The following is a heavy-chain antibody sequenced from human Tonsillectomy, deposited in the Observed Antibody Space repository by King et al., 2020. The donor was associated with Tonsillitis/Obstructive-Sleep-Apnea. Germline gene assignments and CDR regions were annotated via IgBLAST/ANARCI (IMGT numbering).Heavy chain of an antibody. J-gene: IGHJ4*02. D-gene: IGHD6-13*01. CDR2: FDSEDGDA. CDR3: ATVDPKQLVYFDY. V-gene: IGHV1-24*01. Sequence: QLVQSGAEVKKPGASVKVSCKVSGYTLTELSMHWGRQAPGKGLEWMGGFDSEDGDAIYAQKFQGRVTMTEDTSTDTASMELSSLRSEDTAVYYCATVDPKQLVYFDYWGQGTLVTVSS. CDR1: GYTLTELS.